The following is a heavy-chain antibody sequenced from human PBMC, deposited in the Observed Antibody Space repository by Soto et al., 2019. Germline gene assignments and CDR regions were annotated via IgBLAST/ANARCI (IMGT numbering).Heavy chain of an antibody. CDR1: GFTFSSYW. V-gene: IGHV3-7*01. Sequence: VQLVESGGGLVQPGGSLRLSCAASGFTFSSYWMSWVRQAPGKGLEWVANIKQDGSEKYYVDSVKGRFTISRDNAKNSLYLQMNSLRAEDTAVYYCARVTAPGYCSGGSCYTYYYYYMDVWGKGTTVTVSS. D-gene: IGHD2-15*01. CDR3: ARVTAPGYCSGGSCYTYYYYYMDV. CDR2: IKQDGSEK. J-gene: IGHJ6*03.